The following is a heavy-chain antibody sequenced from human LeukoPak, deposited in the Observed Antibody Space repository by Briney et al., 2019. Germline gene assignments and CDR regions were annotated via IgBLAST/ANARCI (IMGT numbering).Heavy chain of an antibody. CDR1: GFIVNSNN. V-gene: IGHV3-53*05. Sequence: GGSLRLSCAASGFIVNSNNLNWVRQAPGKGLEWVSVIYGGGGTFYADSVKGRFTISRDNSKNTLYLQMDSLRVEDTAMYYCAREGEALDYWGQGALVTVSS. J-gene: IGHJ4*02. CDR2: IYGGGGT. D-gene: IGHD3-16*01. CDR3: AREGEALDY.